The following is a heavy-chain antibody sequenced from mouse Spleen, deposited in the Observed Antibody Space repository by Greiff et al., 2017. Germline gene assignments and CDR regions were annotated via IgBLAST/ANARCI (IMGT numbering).Heavy chain of an antibody. J-gene: IGHJ4*01. D-gene: IGHD1-2*01. CDR1: GYTFTSYW. CDR2: IDPSDSYT. Sequence: QVQLQQPGAELVKPGASVKLSCKASGYTFTSYWMHWVKQRPGQGLEWIGEIDPSDSYTNYNQKFKGKATLTVDKSSSTAYMQLSSLTSEDSAVYYCARRDYGYLYAMDYWGQGTSVTVSS. CDR3: ARRDYGYLYAMDY. V-gene: IGHV1-69*02.